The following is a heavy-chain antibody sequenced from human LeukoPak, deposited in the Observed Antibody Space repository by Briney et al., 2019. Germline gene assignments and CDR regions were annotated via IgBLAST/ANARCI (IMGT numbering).Heavy chain of an antibody. Sequence: SQTLSLTCTVAGGSIGRGSYYWSWIRQPAGKGLEWIGRIYTSGSTNYNPSLKSRVTISVDTSKNQFALKLSSVTAADTAVYYCGATGDYYYYMDVWGKGTTVTVSS. V-gene: IGHV4-61*02. CDR2: IYTSGST. J-gene: IGHJ6*03. CDR3: GATGDYYYYMDV. CDR1: GGSIGRGSYY. D-gene: IGHD3-10*01.